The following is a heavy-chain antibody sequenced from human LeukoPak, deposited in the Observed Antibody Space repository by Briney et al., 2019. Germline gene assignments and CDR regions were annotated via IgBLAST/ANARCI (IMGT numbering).Heavy chain of an antibody. CDR1: GYTFTSFY. D-gene: IGHD3-22*01. CDR2: INPSGGTT. V-gene: IGHV1-46*01. CDR3: ARDARPSYDTSGYYFPGDY. Sequence: ASVKISCKASGYTFTSFYIHWVRQAPGQGLEWMAIINPSGGTTRYAQKFQGRVTMIRDTSTSTVYMELSSLRSEDTAVYYCARDARPSYDTSGYYFPGDYWGQGTLVTVSS. J-gene: IGHJ4*02.